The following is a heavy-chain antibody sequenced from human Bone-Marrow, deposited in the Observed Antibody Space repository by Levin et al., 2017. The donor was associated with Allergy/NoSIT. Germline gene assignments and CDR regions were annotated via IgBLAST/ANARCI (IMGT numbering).Heavy chain of an antibody. J-gene: IGHJ4*02. CDR3: ARLPLRLHLAPLGW. D-gene: IGHD3-10*01. CDR2: INPESGVT. Sequence: ASVKVSCKASGYTFINYYIHWVRQAPGQGLEWMGWINPESGVTNYKQKFQDRVTLTRDTSVNAAYMELSSLGSDDTAVYYCARLPLRLHLAPLGWWGQGTLVIVSP. V-gene: IGHV1-2*02. CDR1: GYTFINYY.